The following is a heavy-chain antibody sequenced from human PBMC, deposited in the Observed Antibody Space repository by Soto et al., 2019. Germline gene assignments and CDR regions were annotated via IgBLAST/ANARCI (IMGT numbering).Heavy chain of an antibody. CDR2: IYYSGST. Sequence: QVQLQESGPGLVKPSETLSLTCTVSGGSISSYYWSWIRQPPGKGLEWIGYIYYSGSTNYNPSLQSRVTISVDTAKNQCALKLSSVTAADTAVYYGARLSFGLYGSGSYCDYWGQGTLVTVSS. CDR3: ARLSFGLYGSGSYCDY. J-gene: IGHJ4*02. V-gene: IGHV4-59*08. D-gene: IGHD3-10*01. CDR1: GGSISSYY.